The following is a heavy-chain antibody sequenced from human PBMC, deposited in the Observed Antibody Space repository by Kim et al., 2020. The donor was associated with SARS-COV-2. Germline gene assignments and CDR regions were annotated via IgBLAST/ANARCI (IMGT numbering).Heavy chain of an antibody. V-gene: IGHV3-7*01. CDR2: IKQDGSEK. D-gene: IGHD3-3*01. J-gene: IGHJ4*02. Sequence: GGSLRLSCAASGFTFSSFWMSWVRQAPGKGLEWVANIKQDGSEKYYVDSVKGRFTISRDNAKNSLYLEMNSLRAEDTAVYYCASQRDKVDWSYWGQGTLVTVSS. CDR3: ASQRDKVDWSY. CDR1: GFTFSSFW.